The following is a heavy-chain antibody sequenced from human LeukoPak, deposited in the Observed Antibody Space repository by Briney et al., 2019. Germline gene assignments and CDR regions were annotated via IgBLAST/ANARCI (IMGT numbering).Heavy chain of an antibody. CDR1: GGSFSGYY. D-gene: IGHD4-11*01. J-gene: IGHJ3*02. V-gene: IGHV4-34*01. CDR3: ARHVTSLDAFDI. CDR2: INHSGST. Sequence: SETLSLTCAVYGGSFSGYYWSWIRQPPGKGLEWIGEINHSGSTNYNPSLKSRVTISVDTSENQFSLKLSSVTAADTAVYYCARHVTSLDAFDIWGQGTMVTVSS.